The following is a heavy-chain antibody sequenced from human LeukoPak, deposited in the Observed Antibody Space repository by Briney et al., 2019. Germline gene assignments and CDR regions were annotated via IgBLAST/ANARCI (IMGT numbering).Heavy chain of an antibody. J-gene: IGHJ4*02. V-gene: IGHV3-48*02. CDR3: ARSSPWDY. Sequence: PGGSLRLSCAASGFTFSSYSMNWVRQAPGKGREWVSYIGTSSSPIYYADSVKGRFTISRDNSKNSLYLQMNSLRDEDTAVYYCARSSPWDYWGQGTLVTVSS. CDR2: IGTSSSPI. CDR1: GFTFSSYS.